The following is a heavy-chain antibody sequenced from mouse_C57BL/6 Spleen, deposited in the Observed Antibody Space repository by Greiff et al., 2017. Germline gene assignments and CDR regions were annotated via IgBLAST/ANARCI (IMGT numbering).Heavy chain of an antibody. D-gene: IGHD1-1*01. Sequence: QVQLQQPGAELVKPGASVKLSCKASGYTFTSYWMHWVKQRPGRGLEWIGRIDPNSGGTKYNEKFKSKATLTVDKPSSTAYMQLSSLTSEDSAVYYCARDFITTVVATNCDVWGTGTTVTVSS. CDR3: ARDFITTVVATNCDV. V-gene: IGHV1-72*01. CDR1: GYTFTSYW. J-gene: IGHJ1*03. CDR2: IDPNSGGT.